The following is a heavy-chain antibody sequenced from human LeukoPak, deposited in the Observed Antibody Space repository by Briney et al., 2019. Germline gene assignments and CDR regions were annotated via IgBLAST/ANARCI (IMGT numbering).Heavy chain of an antibody. Sequence: SETLSLTCTVSGGSISSSSYYWGWIRQPPGKGLEWIGSIYYSGSTYYNPSLKSRVTISVDTSKNQFSLKLSSVTAADTAVYYCARGVLLYRYSSGWMGPPIYFDYWGQGTLVTVSS. V-gene: IGHV4-39*07. CDR3: ARGVLLYRYSSGWMGPPIYFDY. CDR2: IYYSGST. CDR1: GGSISSSSYY. D-gene: IGHD6-19*01. J-gene: IGHJ4*02.